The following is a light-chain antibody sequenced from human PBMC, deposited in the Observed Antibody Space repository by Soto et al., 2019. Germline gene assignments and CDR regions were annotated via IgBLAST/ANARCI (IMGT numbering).Light chain of an antibody. CDR1: RSVATK. Sequence: EIVLTQSPATLSVSPGERATLSCRASRSVATKLAWYQQKPGQAPSLLIQGASVRDTGVPARFSGSGSGTEFSLTISGLQSEDSAIYYCEQYEDWYSFGQGTKLEI. V-gene: IGKV3-15*01. CDR3: EQYEDWYS. CDR2: GAS. J-gene: IGKJ2*03.